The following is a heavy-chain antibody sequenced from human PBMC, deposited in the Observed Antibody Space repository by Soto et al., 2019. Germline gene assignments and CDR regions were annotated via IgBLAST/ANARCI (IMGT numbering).Heavy chain of an antibody. CDR1: GYTFTGYY. J-gene: IGHJ3*02. CDR3: ARYCSSVSCYDEI. D-gene: IGHD2-15*01. Sequence: ASVKVSCKASGYTFTGYYIHWVRQAPGQGLEWMGWINPNSGSTNYAQKFQGRVTMTKDTSTSTTYMDLSRLRSDDTAVYYCARYCSSVSCYDEIWGQGTMVTVSS. V-gene: IGHV1-2*02. CDR2: INPNSGST.